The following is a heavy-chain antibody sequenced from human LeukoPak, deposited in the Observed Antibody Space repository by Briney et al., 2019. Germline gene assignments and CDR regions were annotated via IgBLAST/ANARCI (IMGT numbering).Heavy chain of an antibody. V-gene: IGHV3-23*01. J-gene: IGHJ4*02. Sequence: GGSLRLSCAASGFTFTSYSMNWVRQAPGKGLEWVSTISGGGGSTYYADSVKGRFTISRNNSKNTLYLQVNSLRAEDTAVYHCAKGGKWDVTPFDYWGQGTLVTVSS. D-gene: IGHD1-26*01. CDR2: ISGGGGST. CDR1: GFTFTSYS. CDR3: AKGGKWDVTPFDY.